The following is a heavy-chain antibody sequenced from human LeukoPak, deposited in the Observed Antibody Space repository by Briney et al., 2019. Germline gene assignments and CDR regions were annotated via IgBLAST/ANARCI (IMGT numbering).Heavy chain of an antibody. Sequence: SETLSLTCTVSSGSISSYYWSWIRQPPGKGLEWIGYIYYSGSTNYNPSLKSRVTISVDTSKNQFSLKLSSVTAADTAVYYCARLVAGYCSGGSCYLDYFDYWGQGTLVTVSS. J-gene: IGHJ4*02. CDR2: IYYSGST. D-gene: IGHD2-15*01. V-gene: IGHV4-59*08. CDR3: ARLVAGYCSGGSCYLDYFDY. CDR1: SGSISSYY.